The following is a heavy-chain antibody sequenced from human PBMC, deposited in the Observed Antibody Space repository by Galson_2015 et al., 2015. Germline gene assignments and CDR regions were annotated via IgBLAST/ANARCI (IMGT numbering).Heavy chain of an antibody. V-gene: IGHV3-7*03. CDR2: VKQDGSEK. Sequence: SLRLSCAASGFTFSYYWMAWVRQAPGKGLEWVANVKQDGSEKHYVDSVKGRFVISSDNAKNSVYLQLNNLRAEDTAVYYCTRGAPQYWYFDLWGRGTLVTVSS. CDR1: GFTFSYYW. CDR3: TRGAPQYWYFDL. J-gene: IGHJ2*01.